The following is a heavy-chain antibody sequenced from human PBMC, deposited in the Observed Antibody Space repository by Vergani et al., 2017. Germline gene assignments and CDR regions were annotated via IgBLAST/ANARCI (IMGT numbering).Heavy chain of an antibody. CDR1: GASISSVGYY. Sequence: QVQLQESGPGLVKPSKTLSLTCTVSGASISSVGYYWTWIRQSAGKRLDWIGDILGSGTANYNPSFQGRVSMSVATSKNQFSLTLSSVNATDTAVYYCARWGRAAGYSGPDSWGQGTRVTVSS. CDR3: ARWGRAAGYSGPDS. J-gene: IGHJ4*02. D-gene: IGHD6-13*01. V-gene: IGHV4-61*02. CDR2: ILGSGTA.